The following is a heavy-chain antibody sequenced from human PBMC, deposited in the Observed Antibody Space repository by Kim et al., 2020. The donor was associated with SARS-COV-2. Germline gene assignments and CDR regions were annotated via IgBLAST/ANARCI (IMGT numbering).Heavy chain of an antibody. CDR2: IIPIFGTA. CDR3: ARGDSSGYPDDAFDI. CDR1: GGTFSSYA. Sequence: SVKVSCKASGGTFSSYAISWVRQAPGQGLEWMGGIIPIFGTANYAQKFQGRVTITADESTSTAYMELSSLRSEDTAVYYCARGDSSGYPDDAFDIWGQGTMVTVSS. V-gene: IGHV1-69*13. D-gene: IGHD3-22*01. J-gene: IGHJ3*02.